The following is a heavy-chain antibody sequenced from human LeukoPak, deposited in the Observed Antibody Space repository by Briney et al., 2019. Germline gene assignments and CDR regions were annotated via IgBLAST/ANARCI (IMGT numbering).Heavy chain of an antibody. V-gene: IGHV4-34*01. Sequence: SETLSLTCAVYGGSFSGYYWSWIRQPPGKGLEWIGEINHSGSTNYNPSLKSRVTISVDTSKNQFSLKLSSVTAADTAVYYCARSSTGWYGEYWGQGTLVTVSS. D-gene: IGHD6-19*01. CDR1: GGSFSGYY. J-gene: IGHJ4*02. CDR2: INHSGST. CDR3: ARSSTGWYGEY.